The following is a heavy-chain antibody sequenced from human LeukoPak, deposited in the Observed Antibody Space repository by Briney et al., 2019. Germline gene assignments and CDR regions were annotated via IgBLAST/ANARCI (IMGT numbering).Heavy chain of an antibody. CDR3: ANQGQQLVRDDAFDI. J-gene: IGHJ3*02. V-gene: IGHV3-23*01. CDR1: GFTFSSYA. CDR2: ISGIGGST. Sequence: GGSLRLSCAADGFTFSSYAMSWVRQAPGEGLEWVSAISGIGGSTYYADSVKGRFTIPRDNSKTTLYLQMTSLRDEDTAVYYCANQGQQLVRDDAFDIWGQGTMVTVSS. D-gene: IGHD6-13*01.